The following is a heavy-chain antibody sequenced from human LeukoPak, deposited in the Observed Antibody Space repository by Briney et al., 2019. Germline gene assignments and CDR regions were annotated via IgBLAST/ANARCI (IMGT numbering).Heavy chain of an antibody. Sequence: PGGSLRLSCAASGFTSGSYWMHWVRQAPGKGPEWVSRIDSDGTDTHYADSVKGRFTISRDNSKNTLYLQMNSLRAEDTAVYYCAKDRFRFDPWGQGTLVTVSS. D-gene: IGHD3-16*01. CDR3: AKDRFRFDP. CDR1: GFTSGSYW. J-gene: IGHJ5*02. V-gene: IGHV3-74*01. CDR2: IDSDGTDT.